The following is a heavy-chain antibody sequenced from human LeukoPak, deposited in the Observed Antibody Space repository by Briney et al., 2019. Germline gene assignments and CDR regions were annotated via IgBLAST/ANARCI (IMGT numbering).Heavy chain of an antibody. J-gene: IGHJ3*02. V-gene: IGHV4-31*03. Sequence: PSETLSLTCTVSGGSISSGGYYWSWIRQHPGKGLEWIGYIYYSGSTYYNPSLKSRVTISVDTSKNQFSLKLSSVTAADTAVYYCARDRAAVNAFDIWGHGTMVTVSS. CDR3: ARDRAAVNAFDI. CDR2: IYYSGST. CDR1: GGSISSGGYY. D-gene: IGHD4-17*01.